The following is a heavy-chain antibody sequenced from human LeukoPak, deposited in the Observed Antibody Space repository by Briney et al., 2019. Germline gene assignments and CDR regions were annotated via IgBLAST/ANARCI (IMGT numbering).Heavy chain of an antibody. CDR3: ARDKIVGAVDY. Sequence: GGSLRLSCAASGFTFSIHWMNWVRQAPGKGLEGVANINQEASEKHYVDSGKGRFTISKDKPKNSLFLQMNSVSAEDTAVYYCARDKIVGAVDYWGQGPLVTVSS. V-gene: IGHV3-7*01. CDR2: INQEASEK. J-gene: IGHJ4*02. CDR1: GFTFSIHW. D-gene: IGHD1-26*01.